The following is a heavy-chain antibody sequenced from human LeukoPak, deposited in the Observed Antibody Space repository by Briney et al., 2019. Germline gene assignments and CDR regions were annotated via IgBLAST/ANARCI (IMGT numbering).Heavy chain of an antibody. CDR1: GDSVSSNSAA. CDR2: TYYRSKWYN. Sequence: PSQTLSLTCAISGDSVSSNSAAWNWIRQSPSRGLEWLGRTYYRSKWYNDYAVSVKSRISINPDTSKNQFSLQLNSVTPEDTAVYYCARDGGSYFGGVDWFDPWGQGTLVTVSS. CDR3: ARDGGSYFGGVDWFDP. D-gene: IGHD1-26*01. J-gene: IGHJ5*02. V-gene: IGHV6-1*01.